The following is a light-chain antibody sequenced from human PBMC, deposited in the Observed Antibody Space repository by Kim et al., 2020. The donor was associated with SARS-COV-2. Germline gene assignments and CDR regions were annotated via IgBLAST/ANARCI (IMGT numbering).Light chain of an antibody. CDR3: QQANSFPLT. CDR2: GAS. CDR1: QRISTW. J-gene: IGKJ4*01. V-gene: IGKV1-12*01. Sequence: ASVGDRVTITCRASQRISTWLVWYQQKPGKAPKVLIYGASKLQSGVPSRFSGRGSGTDFTLTISSLQPEDSAIYYCQQANSFPLTFGGGTKVDIK.